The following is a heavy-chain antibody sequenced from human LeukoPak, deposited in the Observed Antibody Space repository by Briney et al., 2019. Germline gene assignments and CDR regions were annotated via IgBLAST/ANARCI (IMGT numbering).Heavy chain of an antibody. Sequence: GGSLRLSCAASGLTFSSYGMHWVRQAPGKGLEWVAVIWSNGIKRYYGESVKGRFTISRDNSKSTLDLQMNSLRLEDTAVYYCAKVADSGGTTNYYFDSWGQGNLVIVSS. V-gene: IGHV3-33*06. D-gene: IGHD4-11*01. CDR1: GLTFSSYG. J-gene: IGHJ4*02. CDR3: AKVADSGGTTNYYFDS. CDR2: IWSNGIKR.